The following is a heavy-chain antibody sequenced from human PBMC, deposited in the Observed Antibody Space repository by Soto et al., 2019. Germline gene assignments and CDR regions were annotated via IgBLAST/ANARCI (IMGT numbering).Heavy chain of an antibody. CDR1: GYTFTSYG. J-gene: IGHJ6*02. Sequence: QVQLVQSGAEVKKPGASVKVSCKASGYTFTSYGISWVRQAPGQGLEWMGWISAYNGNTNYAQKLQGRVTMTTDTSTSTAYMELRSLRSDDTAVYYCARAERGGIAARSVGMDVWGQGTTVTVSS. CDR2: ISAYNGNT. V-gene: IGHV1-18*04. D-gene: IGHD6-6*01. CDR3: ARAERGGIAARSVGMDV.